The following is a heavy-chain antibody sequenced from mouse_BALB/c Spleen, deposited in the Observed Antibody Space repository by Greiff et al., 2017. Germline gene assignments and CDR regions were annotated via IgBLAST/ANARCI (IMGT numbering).Heavy chain of an antibody. D-gene: IGHD2-14*01. Sequence: EVQRVESGGDLVKPGGSLKLSCAASGFTFSSYGMSWVRQTPDKRLEWVATISSGGSYTYYPDSVKGRFTISRDNAKNTLYLQLSSLKSEDTAMYYCARQDRYTVLGWAMDYWGQGTSVTVSS. V-gene: IGHV5-6*01. CDR2: ISSGGSYT. CDR3: ARQDRYTVLGWAMDY. J-gene: IGHJ4*01. CDR1: GFTFSSYG.